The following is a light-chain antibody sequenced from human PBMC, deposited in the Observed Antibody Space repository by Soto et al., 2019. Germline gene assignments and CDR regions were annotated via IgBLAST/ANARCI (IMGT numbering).Light chain of an antibody. Sequence: QSVLTQPPSVSGAPGQRVTISCTGSSSNIGAGYDVHWYQQLPGTAPKLLIYDNNNRPSGVPDRFSGSKSGTSASLAITGLQAEDEADYYGHSFDNSLNGFVIFGGGTKLTVL. CDR3: HSFDNSLNGFVI. CDR2: DNN. J-gene: IGLJ2*01. V-gene: IGLV1-40*01. CDR1: SSNIGAGYD.